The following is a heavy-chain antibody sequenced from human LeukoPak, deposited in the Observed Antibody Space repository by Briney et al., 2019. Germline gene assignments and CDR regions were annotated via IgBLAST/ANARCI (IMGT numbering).Heavy chain of an antibody. CDR1: GGSISSYY. Sequence: MSSETLSLTCTVSGGSISSYYWTWIRQPPGKGLEWIGSLYYSGSTNYNPSLKSRVTISVDTSKNQFSLKLSSVTAADTAVYYCARRHVEYSSSSDPYYFDYWGQGTLVTVSS. CDR2: LYYSGST. V-gene: IGHV4-59*01. CDR3: ARRHVEYSSSSDPYYFDY. J-gene: IGHJ4*02. D-gene: IGHD6-6*01.